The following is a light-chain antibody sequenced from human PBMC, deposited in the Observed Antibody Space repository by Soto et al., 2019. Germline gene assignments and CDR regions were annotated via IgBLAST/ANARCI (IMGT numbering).Light chain of an antibody. CDR2: DAS. Sequence: EIVLTQSPATLSLSPGERATLSCRASQSISSILAWYQQKPGQAPRLLIYDASNRATGIPLRFSGSGSGTEFTLTISSLEPEDFAVYYCQQSRNWPLTFGGGTKVEIK. CDR1: QSISSI. V-gene: IGKV3-11*01. J-gene: IGKJ4*01. CDR3: QQSRNWPLT.